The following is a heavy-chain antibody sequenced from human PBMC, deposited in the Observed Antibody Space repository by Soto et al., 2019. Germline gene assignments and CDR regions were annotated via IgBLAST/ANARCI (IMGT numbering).Heavy chain of an antibody. D-gene: IGHD5-12*01. J-gene: IGHJ3*02. CDR3: VRNLRVQRWGLDAFDI. V-gene: IGHV3-21*01. Sequence: EVQLVESGGGLVKPGGSLRLSCAVSGFTFKSYMMNWVRQAPGKGLEWVSSISSTSSYTYYADSVKGRFTISRDNAKNSLYLKVNCLPFEDTAVYHCVRNLRVQRWGLDAFDIWGQGTTVPV. CDR1: GFTFKSYM. CDR2: ISSTSSYT.